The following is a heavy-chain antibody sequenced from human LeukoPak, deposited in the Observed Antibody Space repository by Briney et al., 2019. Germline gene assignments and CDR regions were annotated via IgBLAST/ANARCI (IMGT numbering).Heavy chain of an antibody. V-gene: IGHV3-30*18. CDR1: GFTFSSYG. Sequence: GGSLRLSCAASGFTFSSYGMHWVRQAPGKGLEWVAVISYDGSNKYYADSVKGQFTISRDNSKNTLYLQMNSLRAEDTAVYYCAKGFGTMVRGVREGYYFDYWGQGTLVTVSS. D-gene: IGHD3-10*01. CDR2: ISYDGSNK. CDR3: AKGFGTMVRGVREGYYFDY. J-gene: IGHJ4*02.